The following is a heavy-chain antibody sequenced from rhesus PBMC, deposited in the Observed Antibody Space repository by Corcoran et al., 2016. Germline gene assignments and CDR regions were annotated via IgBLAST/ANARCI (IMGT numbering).Heavy chain of an antibody. D-gene: IGHD2-2*01. CDR1: GYSISSGYY. Sequence: QVQLQESGPGLVKPSETLSLTCAVSGYSISSGYYWGWIRQPPGKGLEWIGSIYGRGGSNGGSNYLNPSLKSRVTLSVDTSKNQFSLKLSSVTAADTAVYYCTRETRVQYYFDYWGQGVLVTVSS. CDR2: IYGRGGSNGGSN. CDR3: TRETRVQYYFDY. J-gene: IGHJ4*01. V-gene: IGHV4S14*01.